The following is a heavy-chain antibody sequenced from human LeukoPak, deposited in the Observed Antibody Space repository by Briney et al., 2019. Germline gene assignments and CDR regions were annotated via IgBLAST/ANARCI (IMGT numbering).Heavy chain of an antibody. Sequence: PGGSLRLSCAASGFTFSNYWMHWVRQVTGKGLVWVPRINSDGSSTNYADFVKGRFTISRDNAKNTLYLQMNGLRAEDTAVYYCAREVPWDGDFQHWGQGTLVTVSS. CDR3: AREVPWDGDFQH. J-gene: IGHJ1*01. D-gene: IGHD1-26*01. CDR1: GFTFSNYW. CDR2: INSDGSST. V-gene: IGHV3-74*01.